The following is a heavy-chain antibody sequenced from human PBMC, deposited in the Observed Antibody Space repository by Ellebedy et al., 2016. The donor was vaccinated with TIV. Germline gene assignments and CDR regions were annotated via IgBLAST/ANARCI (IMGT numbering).Heavy chain of an antibody. CDR2: IYHSGST. D-gene: IGHD2-21*01. V-gene: IGHV4-4*02. CDR1: GGSISSSNW. CDR3: ARDFGEVISSGMDV. J-gene: IGHJ6*02. Sequence: SETLSLXXAVSGGSISSSNWWSWVRQPPGKGLEWIGEIYHSGSTNYNPSLKSRVTISVDKSKNQFSLKLSSVTAADTAVYYCARDFGEVISSGMDVWGQGTTVTVSS.